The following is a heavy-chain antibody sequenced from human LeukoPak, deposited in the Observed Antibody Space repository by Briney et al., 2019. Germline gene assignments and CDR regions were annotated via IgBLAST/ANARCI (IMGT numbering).Heavy chain of an antibody. CDR1: GFIVSHNY. Sequence: GGSLRLSCAASGFIVSHNYMTWVRQAPGKGLEWVSVIYIDGTTYYADSVKGRFTISRDQANNTLYLQMNTLRDEDTAVYYCARGPRYSFYWGQGTLVSVSS. J-gene: IGHJ4*02. D-gene: IGHD6-13*01. CDR2: IYIDGTT. CDR3: ARGPRYSFY. V-gene: IGHV3-53*01.